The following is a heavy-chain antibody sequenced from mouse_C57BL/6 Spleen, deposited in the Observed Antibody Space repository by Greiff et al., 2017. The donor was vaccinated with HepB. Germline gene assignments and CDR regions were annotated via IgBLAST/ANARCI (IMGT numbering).Heavy chain of an antibody. CDR2: IDPSDSYT. D-gene: IGHD2-2*01. J-gene: IGHJ2*01. CDR3: ARGQVTYYFDY. V-gene: IGHV1-69*01. Sequence: VQLQQSGAELVMPGASVKLSCKASGYTFTSYWMHWVKQRPGQGLEWIGEIDPSDSYTNYNQKFKGKSTLTVDKSSSTAYMQLSSLTSEDSAVYYCARGQVTYYFDYWGQGTTLTVSS. CDR1: GYTFTSYW.